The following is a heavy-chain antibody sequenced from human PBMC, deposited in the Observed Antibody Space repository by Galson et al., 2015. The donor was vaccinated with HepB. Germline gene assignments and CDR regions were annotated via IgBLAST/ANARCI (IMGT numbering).Heavy chain of an antibody. D-gene: IGHD6-13*01. CDR2: ITPLFGTA. CDR1: GGTFSRYT. V-gene: IGHV1-69*13. Sequence: SVKVYCKASGGTFSRYTFSWVRQAPGQGLEWRGGITPLFGTAKYAQTFQGRVTITADGSTSRVYIDLSNLRPEDTAVYYCAREGIAAAANPVDYWGQGTLFTVSS. J-gene: IGHJ4*02. CDR3: AREGIAAAANPVDY.